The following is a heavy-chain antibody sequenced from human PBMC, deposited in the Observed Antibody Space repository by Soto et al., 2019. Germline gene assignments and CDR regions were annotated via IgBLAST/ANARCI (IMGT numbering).Heavy chain of an antibody. D-gene: IGHD4-17*01. V-gene: IGHV1-24*01. Sequence: QVQLVQSGAEVKKPGASVKVSCKVSGYTLNDVAMHWVRQAPGKGLEWLGGFDPDEAETIYAQHFQGRVTMTEDTSTDTVYMELSSLSSEDTAVYFCTAYHGDYNFDHWGQGSRVTVSS. J-gene: IGHJ5*02. CDR1: GYTLNDVA. CDR3: TAYHGDYNFDH. CDR2: FDPDEAET.